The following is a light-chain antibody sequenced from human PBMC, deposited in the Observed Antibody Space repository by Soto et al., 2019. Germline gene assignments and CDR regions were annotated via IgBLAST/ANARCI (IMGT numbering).Light chain of an antibody. CDR2: DAS. J-gene: IGKJ1*01. V-gene: IGKV3-20*01. Sequence: EIVLTQSPGTLSLSPWERTTLSCRASQSISSNYVAWYQQKPGQAPRLLIYDASTRATGIPNRYSGSGSGTDFTLTISRLEPEDFAVFYCQQYGDSPTFGQGTKVDI. CDR1: QSISSNY. CDR3: QQYGDSPT.